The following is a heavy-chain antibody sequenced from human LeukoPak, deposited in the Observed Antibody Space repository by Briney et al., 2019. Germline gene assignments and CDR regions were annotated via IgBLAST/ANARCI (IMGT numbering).Heavy chain of an antibody. J-gene: IGHJ3*02. V-gene: IGHV3-53*01. CDR3: ARGGRYYDSSGYYHDAFDI. Sequence: GGSLRLSCAASGFAVSSNYMSWVRQAPGKGLEWVSVIYSGGGTYYANSVKGRFTISRDNSKNTLYLRMNSLRAEDTAVYYCARGGRYYDSSGYYHDAFDIWGQGTMVTVSS. CDR2: IYSGGGT. CDR1: GFAVSSNY. D-gene: IGHD3-22*01.